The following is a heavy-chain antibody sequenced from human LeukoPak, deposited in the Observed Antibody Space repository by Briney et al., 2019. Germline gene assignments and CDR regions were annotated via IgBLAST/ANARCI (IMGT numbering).Heavy chain of an antibody. V-gene: IGHV1-46*01. CDR1: GYTFTSYD. J-gene: IGHJ6*03. CDR2: INPSGGST. CDR3: ARVHIGGDASNFGYHNYMDV. Sequence: ASVKVSCKASGYTFTSYDINWVRQATGQGLEWMGIINPSGGSTSYAQKFQGRVTMTRDMSTSTVYMELSSLRSEDTAVYYCARVHIGGDASNFGYHNYMDVWGKGTTVIVSS. D-gene: IGHD5-24*01.